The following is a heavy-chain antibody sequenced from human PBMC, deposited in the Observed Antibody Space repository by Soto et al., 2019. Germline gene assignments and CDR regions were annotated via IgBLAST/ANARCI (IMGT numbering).Heavy chain of an antibody. CDR2: FIPIFGVP. CDR1: GGTFSSYT. V-gene: IGHV1-69*08. Sequence: QVQLVQSGAEVKKPGSSVKVSCKASGGTFSSYTIPWVRQAPGQGLEWLGRFIPIFGVPNYAQKFQDRVTITEGRSTTTAYMDLSRLRSQDTAVYYCVRDWESTTQTWGFGDSWGQLALVTVSS. CDR3: VRDWESTTQTWGFGDS. J-gene: IGHJ4*02. D-gene: IGHD1-1*01.